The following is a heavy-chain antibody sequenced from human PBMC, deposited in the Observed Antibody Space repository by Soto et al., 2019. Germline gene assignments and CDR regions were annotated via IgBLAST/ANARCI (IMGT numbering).Heavy chain of an antibody. D-gene: IGHD3-22*01. CDR1: GVSISSSNYY. J-gene: IGHJ5*02. Sequence: QLQLQESGPGLVKPSETLSLTCTVSGVSISSSNYYWAWIRQPPGKGLEWIGSFYYSGSTYYKPSLKSRVSISVDTSKNQFSLKLSSVTAADTAVYYCARPIEGGSSGYYHWGQGTLVTVSS. CDR3: ARPIEGGSSGYYH. CDR2: FYYSGST. V-gene: IGHV4-39*01.